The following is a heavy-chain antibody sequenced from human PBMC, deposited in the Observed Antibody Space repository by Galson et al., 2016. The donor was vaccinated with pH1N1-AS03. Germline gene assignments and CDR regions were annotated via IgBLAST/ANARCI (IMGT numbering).Heavy chain of an antibody. Sequence: SLRISCAASRFTFSSYSMNWVRQAPGKGLEWVSSISISGSYVYYADSVKGRFTISRDNAKNSLYLHMNSLSAEDTAVYYCARRATDGYTMDYWGQGTLVTVSS. D-gene: IGHD5-24*01. CDR2: ISISGSYV. CDR1: RFTFSSYS. CDR3: ARRATDGYTMDY. J-gene: IGHJ4*02. V-gene: IGHV3-21*01.